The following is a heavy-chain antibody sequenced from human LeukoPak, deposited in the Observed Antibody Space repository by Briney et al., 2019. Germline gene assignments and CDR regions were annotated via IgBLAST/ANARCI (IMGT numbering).Heavy chain of an antibody. CDR3: GRDPYSGNYGNYYYYYMDV. D-gene: IGHD1-26*01. J-gene: IGHJ6*03. CDR2: ITSSGAYI. Sequence: GGSLRLSCAASGLTLNYYNMNWVRQAPGKALEWVSSITSSGAYIFYAHSVRRLFNISRDNANDSLYLQMNSLGPEDTAVYYCGRDPYSGNYGNYYYYYMDVWGKGTTVTISS. CDR1: GLTLNYYN. V-gene: IGHV3-21*01.